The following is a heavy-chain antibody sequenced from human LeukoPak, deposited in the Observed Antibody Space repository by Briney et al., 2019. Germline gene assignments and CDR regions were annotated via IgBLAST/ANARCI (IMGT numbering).Heavy chain of an antibody. CDR2: ITSSGDDI. CDR1: GFTFSDYY. V-gene: IGHV3-11*01. J-gene: IGHJ4*02. Sequence: GGSLRLSCAASGFTFSDYYMSWIRQAPGKGLEWVAYITSSGDDIYYADSVKGRFTISRDNAKNALFLRMSSLRVEDTATYYCASDIVATSGDFWGQGSLVSVSS. D-gene: IGHD5-12*01. CDR3: ASDIVATSGDF.